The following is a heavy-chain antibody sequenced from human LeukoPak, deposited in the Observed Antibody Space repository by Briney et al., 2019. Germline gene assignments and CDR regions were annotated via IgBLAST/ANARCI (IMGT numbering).Heavy chain of an antibody. J-gene: IGHJ4*02. Sequence: PGGSLRLSCAASGFTFSSYSMNWVRQPPGKGLEWFGNIYYSGSTYYNPSLKSRVTLSLDTSKNQFSLKLSSLTAADTAVYYCASTAPRSGYSFGYFDSWGQGALVTVSS. D-gene: IGHD5-18*01. CDR3: ASTAPRSGYSFGYFDS. CDR1: GFTFSSYSMN. CDR2: IYYSGST. V-gene: IGHV4-59*04.